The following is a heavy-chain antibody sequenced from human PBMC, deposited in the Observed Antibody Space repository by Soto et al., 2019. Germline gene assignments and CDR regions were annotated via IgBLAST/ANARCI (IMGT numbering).Heavy chain of an antibody. CDR1: GYTFTNYW. V-gene: IGHV5-51*01. CDR3: ANTTGIAALGLPEFTYYGMHX. CDR2: IYPGDSDI. D-gene: IGHD6-13*01. Sequence: GESLKISCKGSGYTFTNYWIGWVRQMPGKGLELMGIIYPGDSDIRYSPSFQGQVTISAEKSITTAYLQWSSLKASDTAMYYCANTTGIAALGLPEFTYYGMHXWGQGTTVTVS. J-gene: IGHJ6*02.